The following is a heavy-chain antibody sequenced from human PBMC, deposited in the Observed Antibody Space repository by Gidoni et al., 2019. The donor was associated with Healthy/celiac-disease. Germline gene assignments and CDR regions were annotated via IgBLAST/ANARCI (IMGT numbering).Heavy chain of an antibody. CDR3: ARDALIGPYYFDY. J-gene: IGHJ4*02. CDR2: AYNGNT. V-gene: IGHV1-18*01. Sequence: AYNGNTNYAQKLQGRVTMTTDTSTSTAYMELRSLRSDDTAVYYCARDALIGPYYFDYWGQGTLVTVSS. D-gene: IGHD2-8*01.